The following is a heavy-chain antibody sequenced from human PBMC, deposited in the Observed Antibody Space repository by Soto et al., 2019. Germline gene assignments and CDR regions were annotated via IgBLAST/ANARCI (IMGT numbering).Heavy chain of an antibody. CDR2: IYYNGST. CDR3: ATESGSTYGYFDH. CDR1: VVSISSVGYY. V-gene: IGHV4-30-4*08. Sequence: LSLPCTGSVVSISSVGYYWSWIRQHPGKGLEWIGYIYYNGSTGYNPSLKTRLSMSFDRSKNQFTLRLTSVTAADTAVYFCATESGSTYGYFDHWGQGTQVTVSS. D-gene: IGHD4-17*01. J-gene: IGHJ4*02.